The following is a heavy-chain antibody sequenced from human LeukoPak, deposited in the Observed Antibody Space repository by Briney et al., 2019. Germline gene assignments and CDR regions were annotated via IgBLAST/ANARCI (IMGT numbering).Heavy chain of an antibody. D-gene: IGHD1-1*01. V-gene: IGHV4-4*09. CDR2: MYITGGT. J-gene: IGHJ6*03. CDR3: AKMYKNFYTDV. Sequence: SETLSLTCNVSGVSTDNYYWNWIRQPPGKGLEWIGYMYITGGTNYNPSLRGRVTIYVDTANNQVSLKLSSVTAADTAVYFCAKMYKNFYTDVWGKGTTVIVS. CDR1: GVSTDNYY.